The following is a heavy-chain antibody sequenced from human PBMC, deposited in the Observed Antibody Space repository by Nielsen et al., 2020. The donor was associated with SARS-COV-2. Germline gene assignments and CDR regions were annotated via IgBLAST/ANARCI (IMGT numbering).Heavy chain of an antibody. Sequence: GESLKISCAASGFTFSSYAMNWVRQAPGKALEWLSYIGGNGRNIFYADSVKGRFTISRDNAENSLYLQMNSLRAEDTAVYYCAKRSGYTSGWYGDYWGQGTLVTVSS. J-gene: IGHJ4*02. D-gene: IGHD6-19*01. CDR2: IGGNGRNI. CDR3: AKRSGYTSGWYGDY. CDR1: GFTFSSYA. V-gene: IGHV3-48*03.